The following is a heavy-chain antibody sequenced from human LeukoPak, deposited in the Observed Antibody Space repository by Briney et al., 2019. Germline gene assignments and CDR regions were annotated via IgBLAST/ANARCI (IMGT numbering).Heavy chain of an antibody. D-gene: IGHD6-19*01. CDR2: ISSSSSYI. CDR3: ARFSSGWSNYYYYYMDV. J-gene: IGHJ6*03. Sequence: GGSLRLSCAASGFTFSSYSMNWVRQAPGKGLEWVSSISSSSSYIYYADSVKGRFTISRDNAKNSLYLQMNSLRAEDTALYYCARFSSGWSNYYYYYMDVWGKGTTVTVSS. V-gene: IGHV3-21*04. CDR1: GFTFSSYS.